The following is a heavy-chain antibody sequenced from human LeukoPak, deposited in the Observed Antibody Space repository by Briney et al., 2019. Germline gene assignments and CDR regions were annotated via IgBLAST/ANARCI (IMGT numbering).Heavy chain of an antibody. D-gene: IGHD3-22*01. CDR3: ARRPLRHYYDSSGYYSSYWYFDL. CDR1: GYTFINNW. Sequence: ASVKVSCKASGYTFINNWMHWVRQAPGQGLEWMGWINPNSGGTNYAQKFQGRVTMTRDTSISTAYMELSRLRSDDTAVYYCARRPLRHYYDSSGYYSSYWYFDLWGRGTLVTVSS. J-gene: IGHJ2*01. CDR2: INPNSGGT. V-gene: IGHV1-2*02.